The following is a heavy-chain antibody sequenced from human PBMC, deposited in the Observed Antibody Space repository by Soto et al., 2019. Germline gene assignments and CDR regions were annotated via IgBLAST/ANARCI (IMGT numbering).Heavy chain of an antibody. J-gene: IGHJ6*03. V-gene: IGHV4-59*01. CDR3: ARDLGGYDPNYYYYMDV. D-gene: IGHD5-12*01. CDR2: IYYSGST. Sequence: ETLSLTCTVSCGSISSYYWSWIRQPPGKGLEWIGYIYYSGSTNYNPSLKSRVTISVDTSKNQFSLKLSSVTAADTAVYHCARDLGGYDPNYYYYMDVWGKGTTVTVSS. CDR1: CGSISSYY.